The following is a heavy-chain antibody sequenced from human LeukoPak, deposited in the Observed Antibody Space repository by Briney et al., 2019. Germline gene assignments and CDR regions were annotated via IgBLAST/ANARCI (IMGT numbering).Heavy chain of an antibody. CDR1: GGSFSGYY. J-gene: IGHJ4*02. D-gene: IGHD3-3*01. CDR3: ARGRGTIFGVVIIPPHFDY. V-gene: IGHV4-34*01. Sequence: SETLSLTCAVYGGSFSGYYWSWIRQPPGKGLEWIGEINHSGSTNYNPSLKSRVTISVDTSKNQFSLKLSSVTAADTAVYYCARGRGTIFGVVIIPPHFDYWGQGTLVTVSS. CDR2: INHSGST.